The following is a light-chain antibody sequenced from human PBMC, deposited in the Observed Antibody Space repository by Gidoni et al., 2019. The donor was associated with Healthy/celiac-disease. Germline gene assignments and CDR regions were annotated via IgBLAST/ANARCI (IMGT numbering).Light chain of an antibody. V-gene: IGLV3-1*01. CDR3: QAWDSITPVV. Sequence: SYELTQPPSVSVSPGQTASITCSGDKLGDKYACWYQQKPGQSPVLVIYQDSQRPSGIPERFSGSNSGNTATLTISGTQAMDEADYYCQAWDSITPVVFGGGTKLTVL. CDR1: KLGDKY. J-gene: IGLJ2*01. CDR2: QDS.